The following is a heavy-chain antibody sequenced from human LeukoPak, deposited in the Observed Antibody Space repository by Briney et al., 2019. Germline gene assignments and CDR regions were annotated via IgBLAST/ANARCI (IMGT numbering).Heavy chain of an antibody. V-gene: IGHV4-59*01. CDR2: IYYSGST. Sequence: PSETLSLTCTVSGGSISSYYWSWIRQPPGKGLEWIGYIYYSGSTNYNPSLKSRVTISVDTSKNQFSLKLSSVTAADTAVYYCARGHSSSFGIDYWGQGTLVTVSS. J-gene: IGHJ4*02. D-gene: IGHD6-13*01. CDR1: GGSISSYY. CDR3: ARGHSSSFGIDY.